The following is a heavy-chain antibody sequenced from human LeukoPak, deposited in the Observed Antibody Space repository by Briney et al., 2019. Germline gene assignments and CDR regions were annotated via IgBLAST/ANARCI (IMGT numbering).Heavy chain of an antibody. CDR1: GFTFSSYW. J-gene: IGHJ6*03. CDR3: ARDRRGSGSRYYYYYMDV. Sequence: GGSLRLSCAASGFTFSSYWMHWVRQAPGKGLVWVSRINSDGSSTSYADSVKGRFTISRDNAKNTLYLQMNSLRAEDTAVYYCARDRRGSGSRYYYYYMDVWGKGTTVTISS. V-gene: IGHV3-74*01. D-gene: IGHD3-10*01. CDR2: INSDGSST.